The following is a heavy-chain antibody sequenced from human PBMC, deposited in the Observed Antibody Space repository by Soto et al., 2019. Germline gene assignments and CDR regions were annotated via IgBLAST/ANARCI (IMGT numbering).Heavy chain of an antibody. CDR2: INSDGTT. J-gene: IGHJ4*02. CDR3: TRSGYGFAWGY. Sequence: EVQRVESGGGLIPPGRSLRLSCAASGFLVNSAYMTWVRQAPGKGLEWLSMINSDGTTLYAESVKGRFTISSDYSKNTLELQMNRRRAEDTVMYCCTRSGYGFAWGYWGQGTLVIVTS. D-gene: IGHD5-18*01. V-gene: IGHV3-53*01. CDR1: GFLVNSAY.